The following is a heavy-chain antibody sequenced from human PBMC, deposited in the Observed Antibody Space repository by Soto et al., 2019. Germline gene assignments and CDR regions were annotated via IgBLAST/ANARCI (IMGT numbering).Heavy chain of an antibody. Sequence: EVQLLESGGGLAQPGGSLRLSCEASGFTFNSHAMNWVRQAPGKGLEWVSGISGSGGGTYYADSVKGRFTISRDNSKNTVFLEMSSLRAEDTAVYYCAKVYFFAVGANDYWGQGTPVTVSS. CDR2: ISGSGGGT. V-gene: IGHV3-23*01. CDR3: AKVYFFAVGANDY. CDR1: GFTFNSHA. D-gene: IGHD3-10*01. J-gene: IGHJ4*02.